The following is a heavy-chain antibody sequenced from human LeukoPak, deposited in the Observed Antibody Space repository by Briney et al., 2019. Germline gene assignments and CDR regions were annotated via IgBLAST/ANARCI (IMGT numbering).Heavy chain of an antibody. CDR3: ARGVLLWFGDQGAANYYYYGMDV. V-gene: IGHV4-39*07. CDR1: GGSISSGGYY. CDR2: INHSGST. D-gene: IGHD3-10*01. Sequence: SETLSLTCTVSGGSISSGGYYWSWIRQPPGKGLEWIGEINHSGSTNYNPSLKSRVTISVDTSKNQFSLKLSSVTAADTAVYYCARGVLLWFGDQGAANYYYYGMDVWGQGTTVTVSS. J-gene: IGHJ6*02.